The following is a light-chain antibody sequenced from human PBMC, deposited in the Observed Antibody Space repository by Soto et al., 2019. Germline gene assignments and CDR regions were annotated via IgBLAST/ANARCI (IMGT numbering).Light chain of an antibody. CDR3: QQRSEWPRT. V-gene: IGKV3-11*01. CDR2: DAS. J-gene: IGKJ1*01. CDR1: QSISSS. Sequence: EIVLTQSPATLSLSPGERATLSCRASQSISSSLAWYQQKPGQAPRLLIYDASTRATGFPARFSGSGSGTDFTLNIGSLEPEDFAVYYCQQRSEWPRTFGQGTK.